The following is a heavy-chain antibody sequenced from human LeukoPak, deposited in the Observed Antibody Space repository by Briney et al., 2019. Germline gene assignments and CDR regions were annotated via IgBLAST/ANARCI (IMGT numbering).Heavy chain of an antibody. CDR2: ISGSGGST. D-gene: IGHD3-9*01. CDR1: GFTFSSDA. CDR3: AKSGLGLRYFDWLFGY. Sequence: GGSLRLSCAASGFTFSSDAMSWVRQAPGKGLEWVSPISGSGGSTYYADSVKGRFTISRDNSKNTLYLQMNSLRAEDTAVYYCAKSGLGLRYFDWLFGYWGQGTLVTVSS. V-gene: IGHV3-23*01. J-gene: IGHJ4*02.